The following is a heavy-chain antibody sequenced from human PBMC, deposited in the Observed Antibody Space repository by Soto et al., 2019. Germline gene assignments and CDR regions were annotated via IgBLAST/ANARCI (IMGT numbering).Heavy chain of an antibody. D-gene: IGHD3-3*01. CDR1: GFTFSSYA. CDR3: AKDPFVGYDFWSGYRTFDY. J-gene: IGHJ4*02. CDR2: ISGSGGST. Sequence: PGGSLRLSCAASGFTFSSYAMSWVRQAPGKGLEWVSAISGSGGSTYYADSVKGRFTISRDNSKNTLYLQMNSLRAEDTAVYYCAKDPFVGYDFWSGYRTFDYWGQGTLVTVSS. V-gene: IGHV3-23*01.